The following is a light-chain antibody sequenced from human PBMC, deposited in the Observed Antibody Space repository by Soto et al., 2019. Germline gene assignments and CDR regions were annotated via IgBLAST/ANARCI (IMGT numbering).Light chain of an antibody. CDR1: NIGTNS. V-gene: IGLV3-21*02. Sequence: SYALTQPPSVSVAPGQTARIICGGGNIGTNSVHWYQQKPGQAPVLVVYDDSDRPSGIPDRFSGSNSGNTATLIISRVEAGDEADYYCQLWDDNFYVFGTGTKVTVL. J-gene: IGLJ1*01. CDR2: DDS. CDR3: QLWDDNFYV.